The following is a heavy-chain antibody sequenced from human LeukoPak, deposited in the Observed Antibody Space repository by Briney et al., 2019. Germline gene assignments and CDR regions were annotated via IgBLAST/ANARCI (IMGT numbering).Heavy chain of an antibody. J-gene: IGHJ4*02. CDR2: IYYSGST. CDR1: GGSISSSSYY. V-gene: IGHV4-39*01. Sequence: SGTLSLTCTVSGGSISSSSYYWGWIRQPPGKGLEWIGSIYYSGSTYYNPSLKSRVTISVDTSKNQFSLKLSSVTAADTAVYYCARQGIAVAGAVDYWGQGTLVTVSS. CDR3: ARQGIAVAGAVDY. D-gene: IGHD6-19*01.